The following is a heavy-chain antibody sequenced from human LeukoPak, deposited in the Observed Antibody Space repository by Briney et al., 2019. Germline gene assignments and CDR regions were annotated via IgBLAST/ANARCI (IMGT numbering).Heavy chain of an antibody. J-gene: IGHJ3*02. Sequence: PSETLSLTCTVSGGSISSYYWSWIRQPPGKGLEWIGYIYYSGSTNYSPSLKSRVTISVDTSKNQFSLKLSSVTAADTAVYYCARGPHIVVVTAIDAFDIWGQGTMVTVSS. CDR2: IYYSGST. CDR1: GGSISSYY. CDR3: ARGPHIVVVTAIDAFDI. D-gene: IGHD2-21*02. V-gene: IGHV4-59*01.